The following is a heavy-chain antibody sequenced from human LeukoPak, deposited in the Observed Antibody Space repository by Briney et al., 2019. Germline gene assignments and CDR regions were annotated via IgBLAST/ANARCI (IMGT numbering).Heavy chain of an antibody. CDR3: ARDRLHYDSLTGYPAD. Sequence: GGPLRLSCAASGFTVSSNYMSWVRQAPGKGLEWVSVIYSGGSTYYADSVKGRFTISRDNSKNTLYLQMNSLRAEDTAVYYCARDRLHYDSLTGYPADWGQGTLVTVSS. CDR1: GFTVSSNY. CDR2: IYSGGST. J-gene: IGHJ4*02. D-gene: IGHD3-9*01. V-gene: IGHV3-53*01.